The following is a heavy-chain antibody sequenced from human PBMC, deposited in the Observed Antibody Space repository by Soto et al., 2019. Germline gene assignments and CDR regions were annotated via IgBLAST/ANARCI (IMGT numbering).Heavy chain of an antibody. V-gene: IGHV3-64*01. CDR3: ARGQTWAHFDY. J-gene: IGHJ4*02. CDR1: GFTFSSYA. D-gene: IGHD1-26*01. CDR2: ISPDGGNT. Sequence: EVQLVEYEGDLVQPGRSLRLSCAAAGFTFSSYAMHWVHQAPGKGLEYVSGISPDGGNTYYANSVKGRFTISRDNSKSTLYLQMGSLRVEDLAVYYCARGQTWAHFDYWGQGTLVTVSS.